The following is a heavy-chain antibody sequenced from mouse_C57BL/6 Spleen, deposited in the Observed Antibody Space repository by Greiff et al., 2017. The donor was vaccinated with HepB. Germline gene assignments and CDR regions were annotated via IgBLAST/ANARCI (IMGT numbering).Heavy chain of an antibody. J-gene: IGHJ3*01. Sequence: VMLVESGPGLVAPSQSLSISCTVSGFSFTSYGVDWVRQSPGKGLEWLGVIWGVGSTNDNSALKSRLSISKDNSKSQVFLKMNSLQTEDTAMYFWASTDVCSPFAYWGQGTLVTVSA. CDR2: IWGVGST. V-gene: IGHV2-6*01. CDR1: GFSFTSYG. D-gene: IGHD1-1*01. CDR3: ASTDVCSPFAY.